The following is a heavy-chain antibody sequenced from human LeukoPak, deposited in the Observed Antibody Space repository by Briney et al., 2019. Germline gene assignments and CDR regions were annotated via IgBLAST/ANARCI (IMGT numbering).Heavy chain of an antibody. V-gene: IGHV3-23*01. J-gene: IGHJ6*02. CDR3: AKGGDYVGYYYYYGMDV. CDR2: ISGSGGST. Sequence: GGSLRLSCAASGFTVSSYYMSWVRQAPGKGLEWVSAISGSGGSTYYADSVKGRFTISRDNSKNTLYLQMNSLRAEDTAVYYCAKGGDYVGYYYYYGMDVWGQGTTVTVSS. D-gene: IGHD4-17*01. CDR1: GFTVSSYY.